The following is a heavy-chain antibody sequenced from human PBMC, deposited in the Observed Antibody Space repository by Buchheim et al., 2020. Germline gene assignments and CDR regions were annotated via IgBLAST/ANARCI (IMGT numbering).Heavy chain of an antibody. CDR2: ISYDGSNK. J-gene: IGHJ3*02. Sequence: QVQLVESGGGVVQPGRSLRLSCAASGFTFSSYAMHWVRQAPGKGLEWVAVISYDGSNKYYADSVKGRFTISRDNSKNTLYLQMNSLRAEDTAVYYCARDHIVVVVAEVRDLSDIWGQGT. CDR3: ARDHIVVVVAEVRDLSDI. D-gene: IGHD2-15*01. CDR1: GFTFSSYA. V-gene: IGHV3-30*04.